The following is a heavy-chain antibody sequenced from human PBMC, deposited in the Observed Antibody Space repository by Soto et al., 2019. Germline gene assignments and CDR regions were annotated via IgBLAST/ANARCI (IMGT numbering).Heavy chain of an antibody. V-gene: IGHV4-31*03. D-gene: IGHD2-15*01. CDR3: ARGRDIVVVVAASGLFDI. Sequence: SETLSLTCTVSGGSISSGGYYWSWIRQHPGKGLEWIGYIYYSGSTYYNPSLKSRVTISVDTSKNQFSLKLSSVTAADTAVYYCARGRDIVVVVAASGLFDIWGQGTMVTVSS. J-gene: IGHJ3*02. CDR1: GGSISSGGYY. CDR2: IYYSGST.